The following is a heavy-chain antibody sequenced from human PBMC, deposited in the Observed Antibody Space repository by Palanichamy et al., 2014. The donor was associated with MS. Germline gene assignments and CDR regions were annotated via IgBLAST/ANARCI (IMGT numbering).Heavy chain of an antibody. D-gene: IGHD2-15*01. Sequence: EVQLVESGGGLVKPGGPVRLSCAASGLTFSNAWMNWVRQAPGKGLEWVGRIISKTDGGTTDYAAPVKGRFTISRDDSKNTLYLQMNSLKTEDTAVYYCTTGGSWGQGTLVTVSS. CDR3: TTGGS. CDR1: GLTFSNAW. V-gene: IGHV3-15*07. CDR2: IISKTDGGTT. J-gene: IGHJ4*02.